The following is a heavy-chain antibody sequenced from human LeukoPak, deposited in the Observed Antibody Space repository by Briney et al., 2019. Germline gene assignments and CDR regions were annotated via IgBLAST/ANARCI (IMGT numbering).Heavy chain of an antibody. CDR3: AKTPLKYYDSSGYYDY. D-gene: IGHD3-22*01. CDR2: ISNSGGST. Sequence: AGGSLRLSCAASGFTFSSYGMSWVRQTPGKGLEWVSAISNSGGSTPYADSVKGRFTISRDNAKNSLYLQMNSLRAEDTALYYCAKTPLKYYDSSGYYDYWGQGTLVTVSS. CDR1: GFTFSSYG. V-gene: IGHV3-23*01. J-gene: IGHJ4*02.